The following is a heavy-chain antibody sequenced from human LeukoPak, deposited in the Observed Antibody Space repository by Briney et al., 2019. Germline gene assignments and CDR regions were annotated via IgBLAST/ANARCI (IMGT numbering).Heavy chain of an antibody. CDR2: ISTGGGST. V-gene: IGHV3-23*01. CDR1: GFTFSSNA. Sequence: PGGSLRLSCAASGFTFSSNAMSWVRQAQGKGLEWDSAISTGGGSTYYADSVKGRFTISRDNPNNTLYLQMNNLRAEDTAVYYCAKPRDSIVGTTTPTRLATLDIWGQGTMVTVSS. CDR3: AKPRDSIVGTTTPTRLATLDI. J-gene: IGHJ3*02. D-gene: IGHD1-26*01.